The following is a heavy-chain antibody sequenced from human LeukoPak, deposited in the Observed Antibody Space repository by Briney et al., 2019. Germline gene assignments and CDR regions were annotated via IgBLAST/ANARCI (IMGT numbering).Heavy chain of an antibody. D-gene: IGHD6-13*01. CDR2: IYTSGST. J-gene: IGHJ3*02. CDR3: AGCTPSSSWTRDAFDI. CDR1: GGSISSYY. Sequence: SETLSLTCTVSGGSISSYYWSWIRQPAGKGLEWIGRIYTSGSTNYNPSLKSRVTMPVDTSKNQFSLKLSSVTAADTAVYYCAGCTPSSSWTRDAFDIWGQGTMVTVSS. V-gene: IGHV4-4*07.